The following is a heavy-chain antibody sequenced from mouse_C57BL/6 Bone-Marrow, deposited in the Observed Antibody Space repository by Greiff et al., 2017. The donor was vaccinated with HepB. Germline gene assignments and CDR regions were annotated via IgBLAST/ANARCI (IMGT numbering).Heavy chain of an antibody. V-gene: IGHV5-4*01. J-gene: IGHJ2*01. CDR2: ISDGGSYT. CDR1: GFTFSSYA. CDR3: AREGTGSRFDY. D-gene: IGHD2-14*01. Sequence: EVKLVESGGGLVKPGGSLKLSCAASGFTFSSYAMSWVRQTPEKRLEWVATISDGGSYTYYPDNVKGRFTISRDNAKNNLYLQMSHLKSEDTAMYYCAREGTGSRFDYWGQGTTLTVSS.